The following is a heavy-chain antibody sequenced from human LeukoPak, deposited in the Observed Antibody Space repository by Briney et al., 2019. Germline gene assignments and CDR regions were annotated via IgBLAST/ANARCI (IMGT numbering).Heavy chain of an antibody. CDR1: GDYISSGENY. CDR3: ARVGDYGGDSVGPFDY. Sequence: SQTLSLTCTVSGDYISSGENYWTWICQPPGKGLEWIGNIFYSGSTSYNPSLKSRVAISVDMSKNQFSLKLSSLTAADTAVYYCARVGDYGGDSVGPFDYWGQGTLVTVSS. J-gene: IGHJ4*02. D-gene: IGHD4-23*01. CDR2: IFYSGST. V-gene: IGHV4-30-4*01.